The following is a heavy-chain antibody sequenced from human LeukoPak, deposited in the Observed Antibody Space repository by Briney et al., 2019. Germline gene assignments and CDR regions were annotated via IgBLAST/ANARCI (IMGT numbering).Heavy chain of an antibody. Sequence: GSVKVSCKASGYTFTSYDINWVRQAPGEGLEWMGWMNPNSGNTDYAQKFQGRVTMTRNTSISTAYMELSSLRSEDTAVYYCARSDYNWNDYWGQGTLVTVSS. CDR1: GYTFTSYD. CDR2: MNPNSGNT. CDR3: ARSDYNWNDY. J-gene: IGHJ4*02. D-gene: IGHD1-1*01. V-gene: IGHV1-8*01.